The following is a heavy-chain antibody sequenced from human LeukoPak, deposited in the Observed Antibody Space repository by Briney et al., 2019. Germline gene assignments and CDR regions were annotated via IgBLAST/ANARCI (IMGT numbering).Heavy chain of an antibody. J-gene: IGHJ4*02. Sequence: PGGSLRLSCAASGFTFSSHWMSWVRQAPGKELEWVANIKQDGSETYYVDSVKGRFTISRDNTQNSLYLQMNSLGADDTALSYSGRSPRWGEFDYWGQRTLVTVSS. V-gene: IGHV3-7*01. D-gene: IGHD3-16*01. CDR3: GRSPRWGEFDY. CDR2: IKQDGSET. CDR1: GFTFSSHW.